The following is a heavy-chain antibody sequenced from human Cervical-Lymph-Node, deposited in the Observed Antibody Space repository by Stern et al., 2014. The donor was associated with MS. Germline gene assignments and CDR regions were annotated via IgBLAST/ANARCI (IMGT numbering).Heavy chain of an antibody. CDR1: GYTFSSYG. V-gene: IGHV1-18*01. J-gene: IGHJ4*02. CDR3: VREVYGDLRRLDY. CDR2: ISTYNGNT. D-gene: IGHD4-17*01. Sequence: QVQLMQSVAEVKKPGASVTVSCKASGYTFSSYGINWVRQAPGQGLEWMGWISTYNGNTNYAQKFQDRFTMTTDTSTETAYMELRSLRFDDTAVYYCVREVYGDLRRLDYWGQGTLVTVSS.